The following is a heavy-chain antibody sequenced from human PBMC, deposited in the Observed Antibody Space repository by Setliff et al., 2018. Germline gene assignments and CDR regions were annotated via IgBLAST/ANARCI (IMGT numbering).Heavy chain of an antibody. J-gene: IGHJ4*02. CDR1: EFTLSTYW. Sequence: PGGSLRLSCAASEFTLSTYWIHWVRQAPRKGLVWVSRINSDGSTTTYADSVKGRFTISRDNGKNTVYLQMSSLRTEDTAIYFCAGQGPIFGWGLIPGFDQWGQGTMVTVSS. D-gene: IGHD3-3*01. CDR3: AGQGPIFGWGLIPGFDQ. CDR2: INSDGSTT. V-gene: IGHV3-74*01.